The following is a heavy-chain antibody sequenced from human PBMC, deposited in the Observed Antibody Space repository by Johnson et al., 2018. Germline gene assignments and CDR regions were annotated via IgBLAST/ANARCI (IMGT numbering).Heavy chain of an antibody. J-gene: IGHJ6*02. CDR1: GFTFGDYA. V-gene: IGHV3-49*05. CDR3: TRGLSRITIFGVVRDYYGMDV. D-gene: IGHD3-3*01. CDR2: IRSKAYGGTT. Sequence: VQLVESGGGLVKPGRSLRLSCTASGFTFGDYAMSWFRQAPGKGLEWVGFIRSKAYGGTTEYAASVKGRFTISRDDSKSIAYLKMNSLKTEDTAVYYCTRGLSRITIFGVVRDYYGMDVWGQGTTVTVSS.